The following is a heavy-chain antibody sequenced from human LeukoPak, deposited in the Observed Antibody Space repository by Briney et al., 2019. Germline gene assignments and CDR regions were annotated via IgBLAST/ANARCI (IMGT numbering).Heavy chain of an antibody. CDR1: GFTVGSNT. CDR2: IYSGGST. CDR3: ARGGSYFDISGYYFY. D-gene: IGHD3-22*01. Sequence: PGGSLRLSCAASGFTVGSNTMSWVRQAPGKGLEWVSIIYSGGSTSYADSVMGRFTISRDNSKNTLYLQMNSLRTEDTAVYYCARGGSYFDISGYYFYWGQGTLVTVSS. V-gene: IGHV3-66*01. J-gene: IGHJ4*02.